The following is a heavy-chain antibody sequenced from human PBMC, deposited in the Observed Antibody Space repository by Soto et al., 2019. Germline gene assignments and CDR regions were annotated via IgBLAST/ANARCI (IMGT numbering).Heavy chain of an antibody. CDR3: ARSIAAAEIFHYYYYYGMDV. CDR2: IIPIFGTA. Sequence: QVQLVQSGAEVKKPGSSVKVSCKASGGTFSSYAISWVRQAPGQGLEWMGGIIPIFGTANYAQKFQGRVTITADESTSTAYMERSSLRSEDTAVYYCARSIAAAEIFHYYYYYGMDVWGQGTTVTVSS. CDR1: GGTFSSYA. D-gene: IGHD6-13*01. J-gene: IGHJ6*02. V-gene: IGHV1-69*01.